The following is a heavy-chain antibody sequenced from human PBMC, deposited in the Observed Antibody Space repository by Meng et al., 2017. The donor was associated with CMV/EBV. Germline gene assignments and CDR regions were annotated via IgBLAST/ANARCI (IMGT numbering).Heavy chain of an antibody. D-gene: IGHD3-3*01. CDR3: ARVDGITIFGVVITEGYDFDY. V-gene: IGHV4-34*01. Sequence: FSGCYWGWYRQPPGKELEWIGVINHSGGTNYNPSHKSQVTITVDTSKSQFSLKLSSVTAADTAVYYCARVDGITIFGVVITEGYDFDYWGQGTLVTVSS. CDR1: FSGCY. CDR2: INHSGGT. J-gene: IGHJ4*02.